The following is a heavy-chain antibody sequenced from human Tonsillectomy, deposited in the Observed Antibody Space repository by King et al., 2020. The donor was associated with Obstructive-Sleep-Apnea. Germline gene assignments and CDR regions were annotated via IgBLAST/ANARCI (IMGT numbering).Heavy chain of an antibody. V-gene: IGHV3-7*01. CDR2: IKQDGGEK. CDR3: ARDRPRDDYGDLHEVY. D-gene: IGHD4-17*01. Sequence: EVQLVESGGGLVQPGGSLRLSCTVSGFTFSNYWMTWVRQSPGKGLEWVANIKQDGGEKYYVDSVKGRCTISRDNAKNSLYLQMNSLRAEDTAVYYCARDRPRDDYGDLHEVYWGQGTLVTVSS. J-gene: IGHJ4*02. CDR1: GFTFSNYW.